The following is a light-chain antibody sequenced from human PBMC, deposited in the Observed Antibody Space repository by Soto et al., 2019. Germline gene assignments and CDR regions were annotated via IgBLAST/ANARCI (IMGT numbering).Light chain of an antibody. Sequence: QSALTQPASVSGSPGQSITISCTGASSDVGSYNFVSWYQHHPGKVPKLMIYEVSKRPSGASNRFSGSKSGNTASLTISGLQAEDEADYYCCSYAGSSTDVFGTGTQLTVL. J-gene: IGLJ7*01. CDR3: CSYAGSSTDV. CDR2: EVS. V-gene: IGLV2-23*02. CDR1: SSDVGSYNF.